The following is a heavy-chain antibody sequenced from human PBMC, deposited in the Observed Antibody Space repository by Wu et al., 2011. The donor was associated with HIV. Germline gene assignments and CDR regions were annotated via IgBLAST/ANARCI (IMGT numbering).Heavy chain of an antibody. CDR1: GYTFTGYY. D-gene: IGHD2-15*01. V-gene: IGHV1-2*02. CDR3: ARPYCSGGNCLGFDY. J-gene: IGHJ4*02. CDR2: INPNSGGT. Sequence: QVQLVQSGAEVKKPGASVRVSCKASGYTFTGYYIHWVRQAPGQGLEWMGWINPNSGGTNYAQKFQGRVTMTRDTSISTAYMQLSRLRSDDTAVYYCARPYCSGGNCLGFDYWGQGTLVTVSS.